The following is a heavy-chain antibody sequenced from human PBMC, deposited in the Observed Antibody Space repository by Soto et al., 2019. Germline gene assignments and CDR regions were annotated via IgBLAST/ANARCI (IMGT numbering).Heavy chain of an antibody. CDR1: GFTFSSYG. J-gene: IGHJ4*02. D-gene: IGHD3-16*02. CDR3: AKEVMITFGGVIAPDY. CDR2: IWFDGTNK. V-gene: IGHV3-30*02. Sequence: GGSLRLSCTASGFTFSSYGIHWVRQAPGKGLEWVALIWFDGTNKYYADSVKGRFTISRDNSKNMLYLQMNSLRAEDTAVYYCAKEVMITFGGVIAPDYWGQGTLVTVSS.